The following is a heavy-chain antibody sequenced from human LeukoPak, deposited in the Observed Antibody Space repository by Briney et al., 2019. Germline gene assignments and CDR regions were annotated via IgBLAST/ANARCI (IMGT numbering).Heavy chain of an antibody. CDR3: AKSAGSGSYYLTDY. CDR1: GFTFDDYT. Sequence: GGSLRLSCAAAGFTFDDYTMHWVRQAPGKGLEWVSLISWDGGSTYYADSVKGRFTISRDNSKNSLYLQMNSLRTEDTALYYCAKSAGSGSYYLTDYWGQGTLVTVSS. V-gene: IGHV3-43*01. CDR2: ISWDGGST. D-gene: IGHD3-10*01. J-gene: IGHJ4*02.